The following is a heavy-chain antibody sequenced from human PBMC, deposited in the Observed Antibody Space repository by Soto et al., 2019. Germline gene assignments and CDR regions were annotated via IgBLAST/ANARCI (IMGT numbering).Heavy chain of an antibody. D-gene: IGHD6-19*01. V-gene: IGHV1-8*01. Sequence: QVQLGQSGAEVKKPGASVKVSCKASGYTFSSYDINWVRQATGQGLEWKGWLNPNSGDTGYAQKFQGRVTLTRNTSINTAYIELSSLTSDDTAVYYCATSGGGWYLYWGQGTLVTVSS. CDR3: ATSGGGWYLY. J-gene: IGHJ4*02. CDR1: GYTFSSYD. CDR2: LNPNSGDT.